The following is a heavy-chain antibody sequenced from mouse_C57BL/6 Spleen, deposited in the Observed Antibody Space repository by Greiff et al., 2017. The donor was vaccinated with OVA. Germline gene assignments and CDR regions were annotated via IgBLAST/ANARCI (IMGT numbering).Heavy chain of an antibody. V-gene: IGHV1-15*01. Sequence: VKLVESGAELVRPGASVTLSCKASGYTFTDYEMHWVKQTPVHGLEWIGAIDPETGGTAYNQKFKGKAILTADKSSSTAYMELRSLTSEDSAVYYCTRKDYDYPWFAYWGQGTLVTVSA. J-gene: IGHJ3*01. CDR2: IDPETGGT. CDR1: GYTFTDYE. CDR3: TRKDYDYPWFAY. D-gene: IGHD2-4*01.